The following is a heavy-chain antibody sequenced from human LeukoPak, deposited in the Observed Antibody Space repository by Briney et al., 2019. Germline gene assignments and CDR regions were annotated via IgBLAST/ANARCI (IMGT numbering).Heavy chain of an antibody. CDR1: GFTFSSYA. D-gene: IGHD3-10*01. J-gene: IGHJ6*02. CDR3: AATTEPSHYYGSGSYLAYYYYGMDV. Sequence: GGSLRLSCAASGFTFSSYAMHWVRQAPGKGLEWVAVISYDGSNKYYADSVKGRFTISRDNSKNTLYLQMNSLRAEDTAVYYCAATTEPSHYYGSGSYLAYYYYGMDVWGQGTTVTVSS. CDR2: ISYDGSNK. V-gene: IGHV3-30-3*01.